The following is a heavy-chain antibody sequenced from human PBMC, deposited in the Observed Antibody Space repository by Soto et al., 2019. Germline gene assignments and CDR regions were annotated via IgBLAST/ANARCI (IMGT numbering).Heavy chain of an antibody. J-gene: IGHJ6*02. Sequence: GESLKISCKGSGYSFTSYWIGWVRQMPGRGLEWMGIIYPGNSDTRYSLSFQGQVTISADKSISTVYLQWRSLKASDSAMYYCARRDLHYGMDVWGQGTTVTVSS. CDR1: GYSFTSYW. CDR3: ARRDLHYGMDV. CDR2: IYPGNSDT. V-gene: IGHV5-51*01.